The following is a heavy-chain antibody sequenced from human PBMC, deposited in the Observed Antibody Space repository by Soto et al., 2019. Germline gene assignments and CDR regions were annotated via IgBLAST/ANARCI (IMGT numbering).Heavy chain of an antibody. J-gene: IGHJ4*02. CDR2: ISANGGTT. CDR1: VFTCSSYA. V-gene: IGHV3-23*01. Sequence: PWWSLRLSCLASVFTCSSYAMSWFRKAPGKGLEWVSAISANGGTTYYIDSVKGRFTISRDNSKNTVYLQMNSLRAEDTAIYYCANGGTGEGYFDNWGQGALVTVSS. CDR3: ANGGTGEGYFDN. D-gene: IGHD7-27*01.